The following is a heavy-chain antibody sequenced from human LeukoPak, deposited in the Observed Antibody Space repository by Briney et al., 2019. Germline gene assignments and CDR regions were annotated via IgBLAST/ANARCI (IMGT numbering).Heavy chain of an antibody. D-gene: IGHD3-22*01. CDR3: ASGVYYDSSGYYRTDY. CDR1: GFTFSSYS. V-gene: IGHV3-21*01. CDR2: ISSSSSYI. J-gene: IGHJ4*02. Sequence: GGSLRLSCAASGFTFSSYSMNWVCQAPGKGLEWVSSISSSSSYIYYADSVKGRFTISRDNAKNSLYLQMNSLRAEDTAVYYCASGVYYDSSGYYRTDYWGQGTLVTVSS.